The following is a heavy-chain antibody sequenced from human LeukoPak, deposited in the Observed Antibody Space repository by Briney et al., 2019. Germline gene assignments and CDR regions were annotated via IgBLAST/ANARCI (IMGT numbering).Heavy chain of an antibody. V-gene: IGHV3-73*01. D-gene: IGHD2-21*01. J-gene: IGHJ4*02. Sequence: GGSLKLSCAASGFSFSGSAMHWVRQASGKGLEWVGRIRSKPHNYATAYAASVKGRFTLSRDDSENTVFLQMNSLRTEDTVVYYCTPVVGDVVFTNTYWGQGTLVTVSS. CDR1: GFSFSGSA. CDR3: TPVVGDVVFTNTY. CDR2: IRSKPHNYAT.